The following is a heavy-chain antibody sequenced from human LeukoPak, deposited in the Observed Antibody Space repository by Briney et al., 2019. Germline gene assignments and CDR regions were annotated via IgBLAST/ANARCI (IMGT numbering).Heavy chain of an antibody. Sequence: PGGSLRLSCAASGFTASSNYMSWVRQAPGKGLEWVSVIYSGGSTYYADSVKGRFTISRDNSKNTLYLQMNSLRAEDTAVYYCACAVGGLDYWGQGTLVTVSS. D-gene: IGHD3-16*01. CDR2: IYSGGST. CDR1: GFTASSNY. V-gene: IGHV3-53*01. J-gene: IGHJ4*02. CDR3: ACAVGGLDY.